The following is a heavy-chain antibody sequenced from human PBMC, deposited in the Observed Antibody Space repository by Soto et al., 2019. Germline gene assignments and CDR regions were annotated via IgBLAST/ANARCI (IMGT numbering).Heavy chain of an antibody. CDR3: ARDVWGQLVSPPFDY. CDR1: GYTFTSYD. J-gene: IGHJ4*02. D-gene: IGHD6-6*01. Sequence: QVQLVQSGAEVKKPGASVKVSCKASGYTFTSYDISWVRQAPGQGLEWMGWISAYNGNTNYAQKLKGRVTMTTDTSTSTAYMELRSLRSDDTAVYYCARDVWGQLVSPPFDYWGQGTLVTVSS. CDR2: ISAYNGNT. V-gene: IGHV1-18*04.